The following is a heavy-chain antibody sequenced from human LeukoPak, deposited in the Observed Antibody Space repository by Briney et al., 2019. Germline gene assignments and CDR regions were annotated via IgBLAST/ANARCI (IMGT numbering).Heavy chain of an antibody. D-gene: IGHD3-22*01. Sequence: GGSLRLSCAASGFTFSSYLMHWVRQAPGKGLVWVSRINSDGSSTSYADSVKGRFTISRDNAKNTLYLQMNSLRAEDTAVYYCARDPEGYYDSSGYYTGDNWFDPWGQGTLVPVSS. V-gene: IGHV3-74*01. CDR3: ARDPEGYYDSSGYYTGDNWFDP. CDR1: GFTFSSYL. CDR2: INSDGSST. J-gene: IGHJ5*02.